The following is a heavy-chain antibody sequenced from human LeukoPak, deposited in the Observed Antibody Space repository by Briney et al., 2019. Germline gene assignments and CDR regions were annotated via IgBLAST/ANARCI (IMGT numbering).Heavy chain of an antibody. Sequence: ASVKVSCKASGGTFSSYAISWVRQAPGQGPEWMGRIIPILGIANYAQKFQGRVTITADKSTSTAYMELSSLRSEDTAVYYCARRAVAGPSFDYWGQGTLVTVSS. CDR1: GGTFSSYA. J-gene: IGHJ4*02. V-gene: IGHV1-69*04. CDR3: ARRAVAGPSFDY. D-gene: IGHD6-19*01. CDR2: IIPILGIA.